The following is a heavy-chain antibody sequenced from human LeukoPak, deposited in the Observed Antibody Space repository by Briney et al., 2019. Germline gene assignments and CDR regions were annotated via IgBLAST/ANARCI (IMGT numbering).Heavy chain of an antibody. CDR1: GVSISTYS. V-gene: IGHV4-59*01. D-gene: IGHD1-26*01. Sequence: PSEPLSLTCTVSGVSISTYSWSWIRQPPGKGLEWIGYISYSGSTSYNPSLRSRVTISVDTSKNQFSLKLSSVTAADTAVYYCATDGNFDLWGRGTLVTVSS. J-gene: IGHJ2*01. CDR3: ATDGNFDL. CDR2: ISYSGST.